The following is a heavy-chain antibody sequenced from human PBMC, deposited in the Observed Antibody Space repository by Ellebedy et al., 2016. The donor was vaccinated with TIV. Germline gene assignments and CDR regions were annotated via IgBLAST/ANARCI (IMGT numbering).Heavy chain of an antibody. CDR3: AKDGRGTNPGHFDY. CDR1: GFTFSTYV. D-gene: IGHD2-8*01. CDR2: ISGSAGST. Sequence: GESLKISCAASGFTFSTYVMSWVRQAPGKGLEWVSAISGSAGSTYYADSVKGRFTTSRDNSKNTLFLQMNSLRAEDTAVYYCAKDGRGTNPGHFDYWGQGTLVTVSS. J-gene: IGHJ4*02. V-gene: IGHV3-23*01.